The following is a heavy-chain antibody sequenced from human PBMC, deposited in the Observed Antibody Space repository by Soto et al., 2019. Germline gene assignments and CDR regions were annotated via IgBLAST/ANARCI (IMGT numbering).Heavy chain of an antibody. Sequence: KQSQTLSLTCTVSGYSISSGYYWGWIRQPPGKGLEWIGSIYHSGSTYYNPSLKSRVTISVDTSKNQFSLKLSSVTAADTAVYYCARELGGFGGSNWFDPWGQGTLVTVSS. CDR2: IYHSGST. CDR3: ARELGGFGGSNWFDP. CDR1: GYSISSGYY. V-gene: IGHV4-38-2*02. J-gene: IGHJ5*02. D-gene: IGHD1-26*01.